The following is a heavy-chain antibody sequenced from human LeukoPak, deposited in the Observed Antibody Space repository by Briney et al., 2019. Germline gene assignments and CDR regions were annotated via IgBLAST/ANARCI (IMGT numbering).Heavy chain of an antibody. CDR1: GFAFSSYN. D-gene: IGHD2-2*01. Sequence: KPGGSLRLSCAASGFAFSSYNMKWVRQAPGKGLEWVSFISTTSTYIYYADSVKGRFTVSRDNSKNLLYLQMASLRVEDTAVYYCARAGTCSSTSCDGGIEYWGQGTLVTVSS. V-gene: IGHV3-21*06. J-gene: IGHJ4*02. CDR3: ARAGTCSSTSCDGGIEY. CDR2: ISTTSTYI.